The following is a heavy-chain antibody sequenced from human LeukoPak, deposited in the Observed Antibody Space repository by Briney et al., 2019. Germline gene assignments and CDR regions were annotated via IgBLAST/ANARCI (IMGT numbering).Heavy chain of an antibody. CDR3: ARDTSSGWPFDY. CDR1: GFTFSSYE. J-gene: IGHJ4*02. CDR2: ISSSGSTI. Sequence: PGGSLRLSCAASGFTFSSYEMNWVRQAPGKGLEWVSYISSSGSTIYYADSVKGRFTISRDNAKNSLYLQMNSLRAEDTAVYYCARDTSSGWPFDYWGQGTLVTVSS. V-gene: IGHV3-48*03. D-gene: IGHD6-19*01.